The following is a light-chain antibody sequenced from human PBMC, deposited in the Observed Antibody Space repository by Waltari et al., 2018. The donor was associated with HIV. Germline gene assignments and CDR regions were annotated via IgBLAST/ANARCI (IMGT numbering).Light chain of an antibody. Sequence: QSALTQPASVSGSPGQSITISCTGASSDVGYYNYVSWYQQQPGKAPKLMIYDVSNRPSGVSNLCSGSKSGNTASLTISGLQAEDEADYYCSSYTGSSTLGVLGTGTRVTVL. V-gene: IGLV2-14*03. CDR2: DVS. CDR1: SSDVGYYNY. CDR3: SSYTGSSTLGV. J-gene: IGLJ1*01.